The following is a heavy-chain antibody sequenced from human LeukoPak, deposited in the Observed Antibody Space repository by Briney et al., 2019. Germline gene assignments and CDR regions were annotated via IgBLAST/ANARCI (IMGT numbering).Heavy chain of an antibody. CDR2: IYTSGST. D-gene: IGHD1-1*01. CDR1: GGSISSYY. J-gene: IGHJ6*03. V-gene: IGHV4-4*07. Sequence: SETLSLTCTVSGGSISSYYWSWLRQPAGKGLEWVGRIYTSGSTNYNPSLKSRVTMSVDTSKNQFSLKLSSVTAADTAVYYCAREVRRDYYYYYMDVWGKGTTVTVSS. CDR3: AREVRRDYYYYYMDV.